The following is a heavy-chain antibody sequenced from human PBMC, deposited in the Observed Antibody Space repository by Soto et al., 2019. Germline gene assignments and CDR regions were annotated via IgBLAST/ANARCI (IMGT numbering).Heavy chain of an antibody. Sequence: TLSLTCAVYGGSFSDFHWSWIRQPPGKGLEWIAEINHRGNTNYNPSLRSRVTMSVDTSQNQFSLKMTSVTAADTAVYYCARTHYSMDVWDKGTTVTVSS. CDR3: ARTHYSMDV. V-gene: IGHV4-34*01. J-gene: IGHJ6*03. CDR1: GGSFSDFH. CDR2: INHRGNT.